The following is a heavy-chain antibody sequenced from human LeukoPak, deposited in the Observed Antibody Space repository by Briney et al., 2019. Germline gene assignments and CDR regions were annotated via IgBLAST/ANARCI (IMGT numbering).Heavy chain of an antibody. D-gene: IGHD3-3*01. CDR2: IHYSGST. CDR3: ARYDFWTGSSSVGAMDV. CDR1: GGSVSDYY. J-gene: IGHJ6*02. V-gene: IGHV4-59*02. Sequence: SETLSLTCTVSGGSVSDYYWNWIRQPPGKGLEWIGNIHYSGSTNYNPSLKSRVTISVDTSKNQFSLKLSSVTAADTAVYFCARYDFWTGSSSVGAMDVWGQGTTVTVSS.